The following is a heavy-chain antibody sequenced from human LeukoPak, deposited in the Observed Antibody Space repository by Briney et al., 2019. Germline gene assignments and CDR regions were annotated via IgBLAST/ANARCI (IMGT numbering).Heavy chain of an antibody. CDR3: SKSGLGGLDSTAYRFLGH. CDR2: INPASGGT. V-gene: IGHV1-2*02. D-gene: IGHD3-22*01. Sequence: ASVMVSCKASGYSFTGHYLYWVRQAPGQGLEWMGWINPASGGTEYAQMFQGRVSMTTDTSTNTAYMELTGLISDDTAVYYCSKSGLGGLDSTAYRFLGHWGQGTLIAVSS. CDR1: GYSFTGHY. J-gene: IGHJ4*02.